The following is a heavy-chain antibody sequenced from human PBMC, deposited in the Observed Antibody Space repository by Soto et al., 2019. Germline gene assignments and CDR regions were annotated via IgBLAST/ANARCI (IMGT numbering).Heavy chain of an antibody. CDR1: GGTFSSYT. CDR2: IIPILGIA. V-gene: IGHV1-69*02. D-gene: IGHD3-9*01. Sequence: ASLKGSCKASGGTFSSYTISWVRQAPGQGLEWMGRIIPILGIANYAQKFQGRVTITADKSTSTAYMELSSLRSEDTAVYYCARHVLRYFDWLGSHDDMDVWGKGTTVSVSS. J-gene: IGHJ6*03. CDR3: ARHVLRYFDWLGSHDDMDV.